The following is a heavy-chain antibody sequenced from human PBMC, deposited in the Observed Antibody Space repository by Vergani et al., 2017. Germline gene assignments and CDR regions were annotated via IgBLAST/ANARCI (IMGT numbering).Heavy chain of an antibody. D-gene: IGHD2-15*01. V-gene: IGHV3-30*02. CDR2: IRFDGSVK. CDR3: ATAGAGNCGGASCCDFFEY. Sequence: QVQLVESGGGVVQPGGSLRLSCAASGFIFSNYGMHWVRQAPGKGLDWVSFIRFDGSVKFHADSVKGRFIISRDQSKNTLHLQMNGLRPEDTAVYYCATAGAGNCGGASCCDFFEYWGRGALVTVSS. CDR1: GFIFSNYG. J-gene: IGHJ4*02.